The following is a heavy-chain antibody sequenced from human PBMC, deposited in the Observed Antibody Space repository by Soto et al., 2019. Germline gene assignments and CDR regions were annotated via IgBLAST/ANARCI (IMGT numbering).Heavy chain of an antibody. V-gene: IGHV4-30-2*01. CDR3: AREPAGRGYYYGMDV. Sequence: PSETLALTCGVSGGANSRGAYSGSWIPQPPGKGLEWIGYIDHSGRTYYNPALQSRVTISVDRSKNQFSLKLSSVTAAETAVYYCAREPAGRGYYYGMDVWGQGTTVTVSS. J-gene: IGHJ6*02. CDR1: GGANSRGAYS. CDR2: IDHSGRT. D-gene: IGHD3-10*01.